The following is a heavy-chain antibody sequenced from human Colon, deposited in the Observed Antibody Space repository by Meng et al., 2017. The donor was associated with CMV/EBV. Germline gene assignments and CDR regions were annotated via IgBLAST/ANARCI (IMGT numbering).Heavy chain of an antibody. CDR1: GFTFSSYT. Sequence: GESLKISCATSGFTFSSYTMHWVRQAPGKGLEWVSSISTSGTNIYYADSVKGRFTVFRDDATDSLYLQLNSLRAEDTALYYCARDKGFLGGTFDYWGQGTLVTVSS. D-gene: IGHD3-10*01. CDR2: ISTSGTNI. J-gene: IGHJ4*02. V-gene: IGHV3-21*01. CDR3: ARDKGFLGGTFDY.